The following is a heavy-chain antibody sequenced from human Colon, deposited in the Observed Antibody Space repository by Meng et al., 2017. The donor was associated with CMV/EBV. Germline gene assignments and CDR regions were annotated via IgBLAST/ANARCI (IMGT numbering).Heavy chain of an antibody. D-gene: IGHD1-1*01. V-gene: IGHV4-61*01. Sequence: SETLSLTCSVSGVSISRDSVSSYYWSWIRQSPGTGLEWIGHIYHNGTTNYNPSLKSRATISVDTSKNQLSLNLRSVTAADTAMYFCARGLGHASNNSHDYWGQGTLVTVSS. CDR3: ARGLGHASNNSHDY. CDR2: IYHNGTT. CDR1: GVSISRDSVSSYY. J-gene: IGHJ4*02.